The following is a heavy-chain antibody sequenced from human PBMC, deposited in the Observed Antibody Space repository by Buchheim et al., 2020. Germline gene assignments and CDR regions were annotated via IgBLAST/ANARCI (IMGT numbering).Heavy chain of an antibody. CDR2: ISYDGSNK. J-gene: IGHJ4*02. CDR3: AKDLYWNYDYSGPTFDY. CDR1: GFTFTTFG. D-gene: IGHD3-22*01. V-gene: IGHV3-30*18. Sequence: QVQLVESGGGVVQPGRSLRLSCAASGFTFTTFGMHWVRQAPVKGLEWLAFISYDGSNKYYANSVKERFTISRDNFTNKLYLQMNSLRAEDTAVYYCAKDLYWNYDYSGPTFDYWGQGTL.